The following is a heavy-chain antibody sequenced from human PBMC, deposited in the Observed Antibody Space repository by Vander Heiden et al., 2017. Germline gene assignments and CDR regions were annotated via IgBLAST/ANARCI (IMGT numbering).Heavy chain of an antibody. D-gene: IGHD3-22*01. CDR2: IDWDDDK. Sequence: QVTLRESGPALVKPTQTLTLTCTFSGFSLSTSGMCVSWIRQPPGKALEWLALIDWDDDKYYSTSLKTRLTISKDTSKNQVGLTMTNMEPLDTATYYCARIPHDDDSSGSYAFDIWGQGTMVTVSS. CDR3: ARIPHDDDSSGSYAFDI. CDR1: GFSLSTSGMC. J-gene: IGHJ3*02. V-gene: IGHV2-70*01.